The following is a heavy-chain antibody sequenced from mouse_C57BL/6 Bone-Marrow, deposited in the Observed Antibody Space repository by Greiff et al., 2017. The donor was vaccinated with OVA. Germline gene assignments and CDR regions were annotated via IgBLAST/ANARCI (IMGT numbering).Heavy chain of an antibody. CDR1: GYTFTSYW. CDR3: ARSRGYYDYDGYDAMDY. CDR2: IDPYSGGT. J-gene: IGHJ4*01. Sequence: QVQLQQPGAELVKPGASVKLSCKASGYTFTSYWMHWVKQRPGRGLEWIGRIDPYSGGTKYNEKFKSKATLTVDKPSSTAYMQLSSLTSEDSAVYSCARSRGYYDYDGYDAMDYWGQGTSVTVSS. D-gene: IGHD2-4*01. V-gene: IGHV1-72*01.